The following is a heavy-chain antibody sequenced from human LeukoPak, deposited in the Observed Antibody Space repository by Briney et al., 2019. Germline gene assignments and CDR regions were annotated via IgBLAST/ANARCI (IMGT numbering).Heavy chain of an antibody. J-gene: IGHJ4*02. D-gene: IGHD3-22*01. CDR2: IYYSGST. V-gene: IGHV4-39*01. Sequence: PSETLSLTCTVSGGSISSSSYYWGWIRQPPGKGLEWIGRIYYSGSTYYNPSLKSRVTISVDTSKNQFSLKLSSVTAADTAVYYCARSLYYYDSSGYFTTDYFDYWGQGTLVTVSS. CDR1: GGSISSSSYY. CDR3: ARSLYYYDSSGYFTTDYFDY.